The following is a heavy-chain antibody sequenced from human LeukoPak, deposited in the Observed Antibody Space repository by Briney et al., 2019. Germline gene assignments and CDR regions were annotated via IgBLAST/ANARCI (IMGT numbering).Heavy chain of an antibody. Sequence: GGSLRLSCAASGFTFSSDWMSWVRQAPGKGLEWVANIKQDGSEKYYVDSVKGRFTISRDNAKNSLYLQMNSLRAEDTAVYYCARVGLGGSYSGSDYWGQGTLVTVSS. V-gene: IGHV3-7*01. D-gene: IGHD1-26*01. CDR2: IKQDGSEK. CDR1: GFTFSSDW. J-gene: IGHJ4*02. CDR3: ARVGLGGSYSGSDY.